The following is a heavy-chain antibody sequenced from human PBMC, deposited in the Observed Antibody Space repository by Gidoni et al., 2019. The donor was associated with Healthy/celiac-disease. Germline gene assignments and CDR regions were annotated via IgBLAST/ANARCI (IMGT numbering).Heavy chain of an antibody. J-gene: IGHJ4*02. V-gene: IGHV3-23*01. Sequence: EVQLLESGGGLVQPGGSLRLSCAASGFTFSSYAMSWVRQAPGKGLGWVSAISGSGGSTYYADSVKGRFTISRDNSKNTLYLQMNSLRAEDTAVYYCAKDRYYYDSSGYVAFDYWGQGTLVTVSS. CDR1: GFTFSSYA. CDR2: ISGSGGST. CDR3: AKDRYYYDSSGYVAFDY. D-gene: IGHD3-22*01.